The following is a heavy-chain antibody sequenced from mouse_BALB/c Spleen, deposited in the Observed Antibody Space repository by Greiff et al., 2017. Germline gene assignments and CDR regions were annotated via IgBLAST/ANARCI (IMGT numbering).Heavy chain of an antibody. D-gene: IGHD2-4*01. CDR3: TIEGRTMITTGGWLAY. CDR1: GYTFTSYW. J-gene: IGHJ3*01. V-gene: IGHV1S16*01. Sequence: QVQLQQPGAELVKPGASVKLSCKASGYTFTSYWMHWVKLRPGQGFEWIGEINPSNGGTNYNEKFKRKATLTVDKSSSTAYMQLSSLTSEDSAVYDCTIEGRTMITTGGWLAYWGQGTLVTVSA. CDR2: INPSNGGT.